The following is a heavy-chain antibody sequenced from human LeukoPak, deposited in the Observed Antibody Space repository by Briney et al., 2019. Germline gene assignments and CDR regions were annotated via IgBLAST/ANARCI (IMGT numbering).Heavy chain of an antibody. CDR3: AKRGVVIRVFLVGFHKEAYYFDS. V-gene: IGHV3-23*01. J-gene: IGHJ4*02. Sequence: GGSLRLSCAVSGITLSNYGMSWVRQAPGKGLEWVAGLSGSGGGTNYADSVQGRFTISRGNPKNTLYLQMNSLRAEDTAVYLCAKRGVVIRVFLVGFHKEAYYFDSWGQGALVTVSS. D-gene: IGHD3-10*01. CDR2: LSGSGGGT. CDR1: GITLSNYG.